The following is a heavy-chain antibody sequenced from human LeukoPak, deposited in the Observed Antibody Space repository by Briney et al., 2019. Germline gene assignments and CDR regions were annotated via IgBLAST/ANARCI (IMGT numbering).Heavy chain of an antibody. V-gene: IGHV3-33*01. D-gene: IGHD5-12*01. CDR2: IWHDGTNK. CDR3: VRDGGVSGYDLLDY. CDR1: GFTFSSYG. Sequence: GGSLRLSCAASGFTFSSYGMHWVRQAPGKGPEWVAAIWHDGTNKYYADSVKGRFTISRDNSKNTLYLQMNSLRAEDTAVYYCVRDGGVSGYDLLDYWGQGTLVTVSS. J-gene: IGHJ4*02.